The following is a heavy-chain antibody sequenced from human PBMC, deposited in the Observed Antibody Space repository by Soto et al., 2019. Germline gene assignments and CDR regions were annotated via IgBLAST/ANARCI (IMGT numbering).Heavy chain of an antibody. CDR3: ARVATIAPYYYYYGIDV. V-gene: IGHV3-48*02. CDR2: ISSSSSTI. D-gene: IGHD5-12*01. J-gene: IGHJ6*02. Sequence: GGSLRLSCAASGFTFSSYSMNWVRQAPGKGLEWVSYISSSSSTIYYADSVKGRFTISRDNAKNSLYLQMNSLRDEDTAVYYCARVATIAPYYYYYGIDVWGQGTTVTVSS. CDR1: GFTFSSYS.